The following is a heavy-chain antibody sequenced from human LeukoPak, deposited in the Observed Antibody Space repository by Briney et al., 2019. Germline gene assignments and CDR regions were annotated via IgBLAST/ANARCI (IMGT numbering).Heavy chain of an antibody. D-gene: IGHD6-19*01. CDR1: GYSFTSYW. V-gene: IGHV5-51*01. CDR2: IYPGDSDT. CDR3: ARLPMFAVAGTQIEVYFDY. Sequence: GESLKISCKGSGYSFTSYWIGWVRQMPGKGLEWMGMIYPGDSDTRYSPSFQGQVTISADKSISTAYLQWSSLKASDTAMYYCARLPMFAVAGTQIEVYFDYWGQGTLVTVSS. J-gene: IGHJ4*02.